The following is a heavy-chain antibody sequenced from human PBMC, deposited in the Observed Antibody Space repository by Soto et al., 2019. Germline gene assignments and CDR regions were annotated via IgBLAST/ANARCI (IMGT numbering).Heavy chain of an antibody. D-gene: IGHD6-13*01. J-gene: IGHJ6*02. Sequence: QLQLQESGPGLVKPSETLSLSCTVSGGSISSKSFYWGWIRQPPGKGLEWIGSIDYSGNTYYNASLKSRVTISVDTSKNQLSLRLTSVTAADTGVYFCARRNRMAPAGKFYYDGMDVWGQGTTVIVSS. CDR3: ARRNRMAPAGKFYYDGMDV. CDR1: GGSISSKSFY. CDR2: IDYSGNT. V-gene: IGHV4-39*01.